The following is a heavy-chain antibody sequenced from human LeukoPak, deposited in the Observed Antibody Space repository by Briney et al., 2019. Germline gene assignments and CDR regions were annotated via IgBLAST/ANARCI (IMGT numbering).Heavy chain of an antibody. CDR1: GGSISSGGYY. J-gene: IGHJ3*02. CDR2: IYYSGST. Sequence: SETLSLTCTVSGGSISSGGYYWSWIRQHPGKGLEWIGYIYYSGSTYYNPSLKSRITISVDTSKNQFSLKLSSVTAADTAVYYCARESSSTDTAMVTCAFDIWGQGTMVTVSS. D-gene: IGHD5-18*01. V-gene: IGHV4-31*03. CDR3: ARESSSTDTAMVTCAFDI.